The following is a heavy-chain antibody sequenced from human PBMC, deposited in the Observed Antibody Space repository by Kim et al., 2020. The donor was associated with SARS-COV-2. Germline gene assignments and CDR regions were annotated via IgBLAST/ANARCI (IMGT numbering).Heavy chain of an antibody. V-gene: IGHV4-4*07. CDR3: ARAYCSSTSCYSSAYYYGMDV. Sequence: SETLSLTCTVSGGSISSYYWSWIRQPAGKGLEWIGRIYTSGSTNYNPSLKSRVTMSVDTSKNQFSLKLSSVTAADTAVYYCARAYCSSTSCYSSAYYYGMDVWGQGTTVTVSS. CDR2: IYTSGST. D-gene: IGHD2-2*01. J-gene: IGHJ6*02. CDR1: GGSISSYY.